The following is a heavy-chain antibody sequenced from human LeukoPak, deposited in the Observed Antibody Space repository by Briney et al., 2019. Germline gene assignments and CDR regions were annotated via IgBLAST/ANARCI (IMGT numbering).Heavy chain of an antibody. CDR2: IRSKAYAGTT. Sequence: GSLRLSFIASGFTFGDYALTWVRQAPGKGLEWVGFIRSKAYAGTTEYAASVKGRFTISRDDSKSIAYLQMNSLKAEDTAVYYCSRDSRGYIDYWGQGTLVTVSS. J-gene: IGHJ4*02. D-gene: IGHD3-22*01. CDR3: SRDSRGYIDY. CDR1: GFTFGDYA. V-gene: IGHV3-49*04.